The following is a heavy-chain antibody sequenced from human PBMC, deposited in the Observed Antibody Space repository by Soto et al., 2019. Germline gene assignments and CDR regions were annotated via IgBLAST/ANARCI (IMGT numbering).Heavy chain of an antibody. J-gene: IGHJ5*02. V-gene: IGHV4-30-4*01. Sequence: QVQLQESGPGLVKPSQTLSLTCTVSGGSISSGDYYWSWIRQPPGKGLEWIGYIYYSGSTYYNPSLKSRLTIPVDTSKNQFSLKLSSVTAADTAVYYCARGRGAPHDYGDYVSSWFDPWGQGTLVTVSS. D-gene: IGHD4-17*01. CDR1: GGSISSGDYY. CDR3: ARGRGAPHDYGDYVSSWFDP. CDR2: IYYSGST.